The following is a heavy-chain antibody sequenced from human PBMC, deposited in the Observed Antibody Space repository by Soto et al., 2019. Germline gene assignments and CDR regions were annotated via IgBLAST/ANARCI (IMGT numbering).Heavy chain of an antibody. CDR1: GGSISSGDYY. Sequence: SETLSLTCTVSGGSISSGDYYWSWIRQPPGKGLEWIGYIYYSGSTYYNPSLKSRVTISVDTSKNQFSLKLSPVTAADTAVYYCARGSIAAAGSSGFDPWGQGTLVTVSS. V-gene: IGHV4-30-4*01. CDR2: IYYSGST. D-gene: IGHD6-13*01. CDR3: ARGSIAAAGSSGFDP. J-gene: IGHJ5*02.